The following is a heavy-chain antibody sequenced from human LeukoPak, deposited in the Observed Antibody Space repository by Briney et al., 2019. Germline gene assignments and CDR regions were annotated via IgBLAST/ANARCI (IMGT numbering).Heavy chain of an antibody. CDR1: GFTLSDYW. CDR3: AKDKGNWNDEAFDI. Sequence: GGSLRLSCAAAGFTLSDYWMSWVRQAPGKGLEWVSAISGSGGSTYYADSVKGRFTISRDNSKNTLYLQMNSLRAEDTAVYYCAKDKGNWNDEAFDIWGQGTMVTVSS. J-gene: IGHJ3*02. D-gene: IGHD1-20*01. CDR2: ISGSGGST. V-gene: IGHV3-23*01.